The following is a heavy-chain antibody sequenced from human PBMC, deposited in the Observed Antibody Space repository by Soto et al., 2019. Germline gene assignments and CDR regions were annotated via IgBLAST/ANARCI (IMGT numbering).Heavy chain of an antibody. Sequence: QVQLQQRGAGLWKPSETLSLTCTVSDGSFSGYYWSWIRQPPGKGLEWIGDIDHSGSTHYSPSLKSRLTMSVDTSKNQFSLHLTSVTAADTALYSCSRGRAPRYWGQGTLVTVSS. J-gene: IGHJ4*02. CDR3: SRGRAPRY. CDR1: DGSFSGYY. CDR2: IDHSGST. V-gene: IGHV4-34*02.